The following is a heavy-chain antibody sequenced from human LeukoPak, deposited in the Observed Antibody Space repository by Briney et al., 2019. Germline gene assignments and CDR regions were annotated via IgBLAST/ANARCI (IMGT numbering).Heavy chain of an antibody. CDR2: ISGSGGST. V-gene: IGHV3-23*01. J-gene: IGHJ4*02. CDR3: AKDQSSGRESWYFDY. Sequence: SGGSLRLSCAASGFTFSDYYMIWIRQAPGKGLEWVSVISGSGGSTYYADSVKGRFTISRDNSKNTLYLQVNGLRAEDTAVYYCAKDQSSGRESWYFDYWGQGTLVIVSS. D-gene: IGHD6-25*01. CDR1: GFTFSDYY.